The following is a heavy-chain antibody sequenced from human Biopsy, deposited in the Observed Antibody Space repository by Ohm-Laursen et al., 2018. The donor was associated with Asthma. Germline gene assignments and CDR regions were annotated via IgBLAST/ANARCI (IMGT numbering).Heavy chain of an antibody. Sequence: SLRLSCSASGFTFSSYGIHWVRQAPGKGLEWVAVIWYDGGYKDNVDSVRGRFTISRDNSKNTLYLQMNSLRAEDTAVYYCARDLGATRMDVWGQGTTVTVSS. J-gene: IGHJ6*02. D-gene: IGHD4/OR15-4a*01. V-gene: IGHV3-33*01. CDR3: ARDLGATRMDV. CDR2: IWYDGGYK. CDR1: GFTFSSYG.